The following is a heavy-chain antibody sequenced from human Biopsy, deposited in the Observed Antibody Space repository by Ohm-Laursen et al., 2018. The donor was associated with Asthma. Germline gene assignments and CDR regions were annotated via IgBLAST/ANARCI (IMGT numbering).Heavy chain of an antibody. V-gene: IGHV4-61*01. J-gene: IGHJ4*02. Sequence: GTLSLTCTVSGGSVSSGSYYWSWIRQPPGKGLEWIGYIYYSGSTNYYPSLKSRVTISVDTSKNQFSLKLSSVTAADTAVYYCARERAGYYGSGSYLGYWGQGTLVTVSS. CDR2: IYYSGST. D-gene: IGHD3-10*01. CDR3: ARERAGYYGSGSYLGY. CDR1: GGSVSSGSYY.